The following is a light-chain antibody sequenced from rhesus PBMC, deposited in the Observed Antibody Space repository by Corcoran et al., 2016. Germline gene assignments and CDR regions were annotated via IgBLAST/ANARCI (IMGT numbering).Light chain of an antibody. CDR1: QGISRW. CDR3: QQYGDLPYS. V-gene: IGKV1-19*01. CDR2: YAS. J-gene: IGKJ2*01. Sequence: DIQMTQSPSSLSASVGYKVTITCLASQGISRWLAWYQQKPGKAPKPLIYYASRLQSGVPSRFSGSGSGTDYTLTLSRLQPEDFATYYCQQYGDLPYSFRQGTKVEI.